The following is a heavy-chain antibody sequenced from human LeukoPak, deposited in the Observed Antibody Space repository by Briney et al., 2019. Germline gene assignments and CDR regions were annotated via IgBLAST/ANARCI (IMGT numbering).Heavy chain of an antibody. Sequence: GGSLRLSCAASGFTFSSYSMSWVRQAPGKGLEWVSYISSGSDAIYYADSVKGRFTISRDNAKNSLYLQMNSLRDEDTAVYYCARKYEQTWGQGTLVTVSS. J-gene: IGHJ4*02. D-gene: IGHD2-2*01. CDR2: ISSGSDAI. V-gene: IGHV3-48*02. CDR3: ARKYEQT. CDR1: GFTFSSYS.